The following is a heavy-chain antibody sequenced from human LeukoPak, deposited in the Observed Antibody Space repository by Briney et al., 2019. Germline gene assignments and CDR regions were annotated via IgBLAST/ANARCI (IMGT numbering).Heavy chain of an antibody. CDR1: GFTFSSSW. CDR2: IKQDGSEK. D-gene: IGHD6-6*01. J-gene: IGHJ5*02. Sequence: GGSLRLSCAASGFTFSSSWMSWVRQPPGKGLEWVANIKQDGSEKYYVGSVKGRFTISRDNAKNSLYLQMDSLRAVDTAVYHCARDGPYSSSATHPPWGQGTLVTVSS. CDR3: ARDGPYSSSATHPP. V-gene: IGHV3-7*03.